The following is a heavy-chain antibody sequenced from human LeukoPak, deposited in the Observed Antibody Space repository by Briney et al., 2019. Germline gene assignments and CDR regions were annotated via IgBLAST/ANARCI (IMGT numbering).Heavy chain of an antibody. CDR1: GGTFSSYA. J-gene: IGHJ4*02. D-gene: IGHD4-23*01. Sequence: SVKVSCKASGGTFSSYAISWVRQAPGQGLEWMGGIIPIFGTANYAQKFQGRVTITADESTSTAYMELSSLRSEDTAVYYCARETVVTPGYDYWGQGTLVTVSS. CDR3: ARETVVTPGYDY. V-gene: IGHV1-69*13. CDR2: IIPIFGTA.